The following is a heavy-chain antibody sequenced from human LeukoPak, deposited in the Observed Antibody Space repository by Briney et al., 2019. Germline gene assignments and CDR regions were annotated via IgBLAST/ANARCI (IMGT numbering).Heavy chain of an antibody. V-gene: IGHV3-21*01. CDR1: GFTFDTFN. D-gene: IGHD3-9*01. Sequence: GGSLRLSCAPSGFTFDTFNMNWFRQAPGKGLEWVSSINSGGDYKYYADSVKGRFTTSRDNAKNSLSLQLSSLRVEDTAIYYCARGHYDVLASSYKWTPDYWGQGTLVTVSS. CDR3: ARGHYDVLASSYKWTPDY. CDR2: INSGGDYK. J-gene: IGHJ4*02.